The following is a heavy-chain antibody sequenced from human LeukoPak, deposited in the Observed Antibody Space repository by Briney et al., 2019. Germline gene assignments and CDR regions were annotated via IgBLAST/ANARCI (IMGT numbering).Heavy chain of an antibody. CDR3: AKMCYGSGSFHYCMDV. CDR2: IRYDASNK. D-gene: IGHD3-10*01. CDR1: GFTFSSHG. Sequence: GGSLRLSCAASGFTFSSHGMHWVRQAPGKGLEWVALIRYDASNKYYADSVKGRFTISRDNSKNTLYLQMNSLRGEDTAVYYCAKMCYGSGSFHYCMDVWGKGTTVTVSS. J-gene: IGHJ6*03. V-gene: IGHV3-30*02.